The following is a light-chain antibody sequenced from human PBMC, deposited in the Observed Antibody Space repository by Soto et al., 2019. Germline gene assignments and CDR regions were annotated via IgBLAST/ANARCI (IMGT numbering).Light chain of an antibody. V-gene: IGLV1-44*01. J-gene: IGLJ2*01. Sequence: QLVLTQPPSASGTPGQRVGIFCSGSSSNIGRKTVSWYQHVPGTAPKLLIHANDQRPSGVPDRFSGSRSGTSASLAISGLQSEDEANYYCAAWDDSLNGVIFGGGTKVTVL. CDR1: SSNIGRKT. CDR2: AND. CDR3: AAWDDSLNGVI.